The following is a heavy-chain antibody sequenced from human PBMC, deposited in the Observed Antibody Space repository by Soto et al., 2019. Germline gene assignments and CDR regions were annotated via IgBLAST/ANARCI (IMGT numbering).Heavy chain of an antibody. Sequence: HVQLLESGGDLVQPGGSLRLSCAASEFTFSDYYISWIRQAPGKGLEWLSYISNTGSYTNYADSVKGRFTISRDNAKNSLYLQMNSLTVEYTAVYYCARSYNIVTAGMFDLWGQGTRVPVSS. D-gene: IGHD3-9*01. CDR3: ARSYNIVTAGMFDL. CDR1: EFTFSDYY. J-gene: IGHJ3*01. V-gene: IGHV3-11*03. CDR2: ISNTGSYT.